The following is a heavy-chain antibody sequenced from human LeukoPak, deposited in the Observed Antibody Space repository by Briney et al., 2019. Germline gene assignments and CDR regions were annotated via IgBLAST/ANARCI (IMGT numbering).Heavy chain of an antibody. CDR3: ARQAYYYGSRSYYNPFDY. D-gene: IGHD3-10*01. Sequence: PSETLSLTCTVSGGSISSYYWSWIRQPPGKGLEWIGYIYYSGSTNYNPSLKSRVTISVDTSKNQFSLKLSSVTAADTAVYYCARQAYYYGSRSYYNPFDYWGQGTLVTVSS. J-gene: IGHJ4*02. CDR1: GGSISSYY. CDR2: IYYSGST. V-gene: IGHV4-59*08.